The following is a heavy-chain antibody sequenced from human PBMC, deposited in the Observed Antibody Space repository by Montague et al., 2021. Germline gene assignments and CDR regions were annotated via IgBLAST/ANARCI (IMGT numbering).Heavy chain of an antibody. V-gene: IGHV4-39*01. J-gene: IGHJ5*02. CDR2: IYYNGTT. D-gene: IGHD2-15*01. CDR1: GGSISSTSYY. Sequence: SETLSLTCTVSGGSISSTSYYWGWIRQPPGKGLEFIGVIYYNGTTYHNLSLKSRVTVSMDTSKNQSSLKLSSVTAADTAVYYCARSLYCRGGSCYSGFDPWGQGTLVTASS. CDR3: ARSLYCRGGSCYSGFDP.